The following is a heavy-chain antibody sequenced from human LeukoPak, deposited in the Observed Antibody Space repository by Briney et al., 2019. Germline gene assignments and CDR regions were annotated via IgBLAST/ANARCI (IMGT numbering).Heavy chain of an antibody. V-gene: IGHV1-69*06. CDR3: ASTGYSSSTGYYYYYMDV. CDR1: GGTFSSYA. J-gene: IGHJ6*03. CDR2: IIPLFGTA. D-gene: IGHD6-13*01. Sequence: SVKVSCKASGGTFSSYAISWVRQAPGQGLEWMGGIIPLFGTANYAQKFQGRVTITADKSTSTAYMELSSLRSEDTAVYYCASTGYSSSTGYYYYYMDVWGKGTTVTVSS.